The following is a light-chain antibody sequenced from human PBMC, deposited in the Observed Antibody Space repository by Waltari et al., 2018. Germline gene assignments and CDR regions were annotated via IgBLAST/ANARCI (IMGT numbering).Light chain of an antibody. CDR2: AAS. J-gene: IGKJ1*01. CDR1: QGISNY. V-gene: IGKV1-9*01. CDR3: QQLNSYQWT. Sequence: IKLTQPPSSLSAPVAARVTITCRASQGISNYLAWYQQKPGKAPKLLIYAASTLQSGVPSRFSGSGSGTDFTLTISSLQPEDFATYYCQQLNSYQWTFGQGTKVEIK.